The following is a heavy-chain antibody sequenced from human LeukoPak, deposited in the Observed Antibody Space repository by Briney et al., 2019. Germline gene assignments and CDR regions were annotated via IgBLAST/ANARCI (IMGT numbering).Heavy chain of an antibody. D-gene: IGHD6-19*01. CDR1: GFTFSSYA. J-gene: IGHJ4*02. Sequence: GGSLTLSCAAAGFTFSSYAMSWVRQAPGKGLEWVSAISAGGANTYYADSVKGQFTISRDNSKNTLHLRMNSLRAEDTAVYYCAKAVPTYHYFDYWGQGTLVTVSS. V-gene: IGHV3-23*01. CDR2: ISAGGANT. CDR3: AKAVPTYHYFDY.